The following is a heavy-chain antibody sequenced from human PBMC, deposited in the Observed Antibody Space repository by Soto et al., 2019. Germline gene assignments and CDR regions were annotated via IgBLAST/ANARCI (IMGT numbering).Heavy chain of an antibody. V-gene: IGHV4-31*03. CDR3: ARDNRPGSKWELLEGGWFDP. D-gene: IGHD1-26*01. J-gene: IGHJ5*02. CDR2: IYYCGST. CDR1: GGSISSGGYY. Sequence: QVQLQESGPGLVKPSQPLSLTCTVSGGSISSGGYYWSWIRQHPGKGLDWSGYIYYCGSTYYNPSLKSRVTISVDTSKNQFSLKLSSVTAADTAVYYCARDNRPGSKWELLEGGWFDPWGQGTLVTVSS.